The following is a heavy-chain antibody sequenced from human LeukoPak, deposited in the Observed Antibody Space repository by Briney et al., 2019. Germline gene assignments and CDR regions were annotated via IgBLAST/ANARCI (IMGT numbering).Heavy chain of an antibody. V-gene: IGHV3-7*03. D-gene: IGHD2-2*01. Sequence: GGSLRFSCAASGFTFSSYWMSWVRQAPGKGLEWVANIKQDGSEKYYVDSVKGRFTIPRDNAKNSLYLQMNSLRAEDTAVYYCARGGVVPAAPYYFDYWGQGTLVTVSS. CDR3: ARGGVVPAAPYYFDY. CDR2: IKQDGSEK. J-gene: IGHJ4*02. CDR1: GFTFSSYW.